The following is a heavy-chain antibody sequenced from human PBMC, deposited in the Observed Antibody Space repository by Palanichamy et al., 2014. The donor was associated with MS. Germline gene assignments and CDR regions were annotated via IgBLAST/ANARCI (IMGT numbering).Heavy chain of an antibody. CDR2: INPTGGTT. D-gene: IGHD5-18*01. CDR3: ARDLGSDTTLAKSHHFDY. V-gene: IGHV1-46*01. CDR1: GYTFTNYY. Sequence: QVQLVQSGAEVKKPGASVKLSCRASGYTFTNYYIHWVRQAPGQGLEWMGIINPTGGTTFFAQKFQGRVTMTRDSSTSTVYMELSSLRSEDTAVYYCARDLGSDTTLAKSHHFDYWGQGTLVTVSS. J-gene: IGHJ4*02.